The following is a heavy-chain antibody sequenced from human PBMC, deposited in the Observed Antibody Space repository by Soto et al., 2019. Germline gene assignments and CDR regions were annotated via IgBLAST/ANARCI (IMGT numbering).Heavy chain of an antibody. CDR2: IKSKTDGGTT. CDR1: GFTFSNAW. J-gene: IGHJ6*02. V-gene: IGHV3-15*07. Sequence: GGSLRLSCAASGFTFSNAWMNWVRQAPGKGLEWVGRIKSKTDGGTTDYAAPVKGRFTISRDDSKNTLYLQMNSLKTEDTAVYYCTTAYSSGWYEDPYYHGMDVWGQGTTVTVSS. D-gene: IGHD6-19*01. CDR3: TTAYSSGWYEDPYYHGMDV.